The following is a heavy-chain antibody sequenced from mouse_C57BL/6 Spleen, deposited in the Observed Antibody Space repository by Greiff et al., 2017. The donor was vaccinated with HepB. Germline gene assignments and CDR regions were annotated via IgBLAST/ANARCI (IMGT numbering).Heavy chain of an antibody. D-gene: IGHD1-1*01. V-gene: IGHV1-7*01. CDR3: ARSEYHGSGAMDY. Sequence: VQLQQSGAELAKPGASVKLSCKASGYTFTSYWMHWVKQRPGQGLEWIGYINPSSGYTKYNQKFKDKDTLTADKSSSPAYMKLSSLTYEDSAVYYCARSEYHGSGAMDYWGQGTSVTVSS. CDR1: GYTFTSYW. CDR2: INPSSGYT. J-gene: IGHJ4*01.